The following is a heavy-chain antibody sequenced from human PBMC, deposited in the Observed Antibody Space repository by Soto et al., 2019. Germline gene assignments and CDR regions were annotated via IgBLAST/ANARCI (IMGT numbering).Heavy chain of an antibody. V-gene: IGHV4-31*03. Sequence: QVQLQESGPGLVKPSQTLSLTCTVSGGSISSGGYYWSWIRQHPGKGREWIGYIYYSGSTYYNPSLKSRVTISVDTSKNQFSLKLSSVTAADTAVYYCARAGYYYDSSGFTFDIWGQGTMVTVSS. D-gene: IGHD3-22*01. CDR2: IYYSGST. CDR3: ARAGYYYDSSGFTFDI. CDR1: GGSISSGGYY. J-gene: IGHJ3*02.